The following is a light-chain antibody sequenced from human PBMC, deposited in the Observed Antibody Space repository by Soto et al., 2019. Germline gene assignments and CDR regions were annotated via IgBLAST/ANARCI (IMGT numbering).Light chain of an antibody. CDR3: QQYGSSPWT. CDR2: GAS. Sequence: EIELTQSPATLSLSPGETATLSCRASQSVDKFLAWYQQKPGQAPRLLIYGASSRATGIPDRFSGSGSGTDFTLTISRLEPEDFAVYYCQQYGSSPWTFGQGTKVDI. J-gene: IGKJ1*01. CDR1: QSVDKF. V-gene: IGKV3-20*01.